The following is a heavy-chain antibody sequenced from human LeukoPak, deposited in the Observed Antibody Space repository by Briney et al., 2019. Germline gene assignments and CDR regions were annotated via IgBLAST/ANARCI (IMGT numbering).Heavy chain of an antibody. Sequence: SETLSLTCTVSGDSISNFYWSWIRPPAEKGLEWIGRVYSSGSTNYNPSLKSRVSMSVDTSKNQYSLRLISVTAADTAVYYCARAGFGSGWHYFDYWGRGILVSVSS. D-gene: IGHD6-19*01. CDR2: VYSSGST. V-gene: IGHV4-4*07. J-gene: IGHJ4*01. CDR1: GDSISNFY. CDR3: ARAGFGSGWHYFDY.